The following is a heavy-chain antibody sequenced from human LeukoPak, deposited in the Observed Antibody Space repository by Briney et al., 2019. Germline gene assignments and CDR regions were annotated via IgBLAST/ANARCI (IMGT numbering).Heavy chain of an antibody. J-gene: IGHJ4*02. D-gene: IGHD6-13*01. CDR3: ARAYSSRASDY. V-gene: IGHV4-34*01. CDR2: INHSGST. CDR1: GGSFSGYY. Sequence: SETLSLTCAVYGGSFSGYYWSWTRQPPGKGLEWIGEINHSGSTNYNPSLKSRVTISVDTSKNQFSLKLSSVTAADTAVYYCARAYSSRASDYWGQGTLVTVSS.